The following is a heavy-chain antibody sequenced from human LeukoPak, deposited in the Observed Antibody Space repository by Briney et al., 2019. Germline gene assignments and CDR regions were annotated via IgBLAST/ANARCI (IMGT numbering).Heavy chain of an antibody. Sequence: ASVKVSCKASGYTFTSYGISWVRHAPGQGLEWMAWISAYNGNTKYAQKFQGRVTMTTDTSTSTAYMELRSLRSDDTAVYYCARDPLRFGELLGYFDYWGQGTLVTVSS. CDR3: ARDPLRFGELLGYFDY. CDR2: ISAYNGNT. CDR1: GYTFTSYG. V-gene: IGHV1-18*01. D-gene: IGHD3-10*01. J-gene: IGHJ4*02.